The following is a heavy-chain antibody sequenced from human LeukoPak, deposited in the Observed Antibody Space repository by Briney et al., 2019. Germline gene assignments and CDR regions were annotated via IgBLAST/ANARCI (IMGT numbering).Heavy chain of an antibody. CDR2: INPSGGST. J-gene: IGHJ3*02. Sequence: ASVKVSCKASGYTFTSYYMHWVRQAPGQGLEWMGIINPSGGSTSYAQKFQGRVTMTRDTSTSTAYMELSSLRSEDTAVYYCASYIVVVPAAVLAFDIWGQGTMVTASS. CDR3: ASYIVVVPAAVLAFDI. CDR1: GYTFTSYY. V-gene: IGHV1-46*01. D-gene: IGHD2-2*01.